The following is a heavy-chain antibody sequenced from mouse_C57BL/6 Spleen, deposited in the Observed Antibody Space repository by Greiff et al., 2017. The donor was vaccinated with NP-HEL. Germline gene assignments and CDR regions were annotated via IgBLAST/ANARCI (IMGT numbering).Heavy chain of an antibody. CDR3: AREGMYYYGSSYFDY. Sequence: VQLQQSGPELVKPGASVKISCKASGYAFSSSWMNWVKQRPGKGLEWIGRIYPGDGDTNYNGKVKGKATLTADKSSSTAYMQLSSLTSEDSAVYFCAREGMYYYGSSYFDYWGQGTTLTVSS. V-gene: IGHV1-82*01. D-gene: IGHD1-1*01. CDR2: IYPGDGDT. CDR1: GYAFSSSW. J-gene: IGHJ2*01.